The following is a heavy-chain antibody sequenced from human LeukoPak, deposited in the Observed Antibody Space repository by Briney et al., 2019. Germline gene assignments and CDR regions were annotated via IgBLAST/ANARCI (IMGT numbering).Heavy chain of an antibody. CDR1: GGSISSYY. V-gene: IGHV4-59*12. CDR3: AKDPYCSSTSCYFSDY. Sequence: SETLSLTCTVSGGSISSYYWSWIRQPPGKGLEWIGYIYYSGSTNYNPSLKSRVTISVDTSKNQFSLKLSSVTAADTAVYYCAKDPYCSSTSCYFSDYWGQGTLVTVSS. CDR2: IYYSGST. D-gene: IGHD2-2*01. J-gene: IGHJ4*02.